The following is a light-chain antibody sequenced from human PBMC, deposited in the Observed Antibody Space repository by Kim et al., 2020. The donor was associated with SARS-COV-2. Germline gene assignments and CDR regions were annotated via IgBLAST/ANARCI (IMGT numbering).Light chain of an antibody. Sequence: GQRVTSSCAGSSSDVGSNYVSWYHQLPGTAAQLLMYKNNQRPSGVPARFSGSKSGTSASLATSGLRSEEEADYYCATWDDSLNGRVLGGGTQLTVL. CDR1: SSDVGSNY. V-gene: IGLV1-47*01. J-gene: IGLJ3*02. CDR2: KNN. CDR3: ATWDDSLNGRV.